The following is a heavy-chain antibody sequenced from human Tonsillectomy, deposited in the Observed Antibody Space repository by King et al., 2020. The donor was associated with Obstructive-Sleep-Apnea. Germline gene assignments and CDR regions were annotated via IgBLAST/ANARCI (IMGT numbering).Heavy chain of an antibody. CDR3: PTRLLWFGTATYYGMDV. D-gene: IGHD3-10*01. Sequence: VQLVESGGGLVKPGGSLRLSCAASEFTFSNAWMSWVRQAPGKGLEWVARIKSKIDDETTDYAAPVKGRFTISRDDSKNMLYLQMNSLKTEDTAVYHCPTRLLWFGTATYYGMDVWGQGTTVTVS. CDR1: EFTFSNAW. CDR2: IKSKIDDETT. J-gene: IGHJ6*02. V-gene: IGHV3-15*01.